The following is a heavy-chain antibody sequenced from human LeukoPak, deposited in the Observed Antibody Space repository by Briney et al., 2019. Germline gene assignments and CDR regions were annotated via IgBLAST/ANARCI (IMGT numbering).Heavy chain of an antibody. D-gene: IGHD2-2*02. Sequence: PGGSLRLSCAASGFTFSSYGMHWVRQAPGKGLEWVAFIRYDGSNKYYADSVKGRFTISRDNSKNTLYLQMNSLRAEDTAVYYCAKSIVVVPAAIDPIDYWGQGTLVTVSS. CDR3: AKSIVVVPAAIDPIDY. V-gene: IGHV3-30*02. CDR2: IRYDGSNK. CDR1: GFTFSSYG. J-gene: IGHJ4*02.